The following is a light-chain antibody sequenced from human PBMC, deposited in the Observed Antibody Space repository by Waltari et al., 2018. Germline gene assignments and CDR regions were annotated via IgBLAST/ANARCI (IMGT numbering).Light chain of an antibody. V-gene: IGLV2-14*01. CDR3: SSYTSSSTYV. CDR2: EVS. CDR1: SSDVGGYNS. Sequence: HSALTQPASVSGSPGQSITISCTGTSSDVGGYNSVSWYQQHPGKAPKLMLYEVSNRPSGVSNRFSGSKSGNTASLTISGLQAEDEADYYCSSYTSSSTYVFGTGTKVTVL. J-gene: IGLJ1*01.